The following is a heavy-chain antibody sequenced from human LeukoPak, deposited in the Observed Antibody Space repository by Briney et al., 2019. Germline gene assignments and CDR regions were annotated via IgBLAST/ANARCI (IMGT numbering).Heavy chain of an antibody. D-gene: IGHD2-21*02. V-gene: IGHV3-23*01. CDR2: LSGSGRTT. CDR3: AKGPVCGGDCYYYFDY. Sequence: GGSLRLSCAASGFTFSSYAMTWVRQAPGEGLEWVSALSGSGRTTYYADSVKGRFTISRDNSKNTLFLQMNSLRAEDTAVYYCAKGPVCGGDCYYYFDYWGQGTLVTVSS. CDR1: GFTFSSYA. J-gene: IGHJ4*02.